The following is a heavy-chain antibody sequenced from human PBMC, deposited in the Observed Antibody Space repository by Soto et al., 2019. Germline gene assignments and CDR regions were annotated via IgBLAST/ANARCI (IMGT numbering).Heavy chain of an antibody. CDR3: AKADRRYPRSYEIDF. Sequence: VQLLESGGGLIQPGGSLRLSFAASGFTFSSYAISWVREAPGKGLEWVSTITGSGASTYYADSVKGRFTISRDKSENTLYLQKNHLRVGDTAFYYCAKADRRYPRSYEIDFCGQGTLVTVS. D-gene: IGHD6-6*01. J-gene: IGHJ4*02. CDR2: ITGSGAST. V-gene: IGHV3-23*01. CDR1: GFTFSSYA.